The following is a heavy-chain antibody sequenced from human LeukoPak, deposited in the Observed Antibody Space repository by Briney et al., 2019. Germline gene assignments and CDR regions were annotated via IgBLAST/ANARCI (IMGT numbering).Heavy chain of an antibody. CDR2: IWHDGSNT. V-gene: IGHV3-33*01. CDR1: GFTFSSYG. Sequence: PGGSLRLSCAASGFTFSSYGMHWVRQAPGKGLEWVAVIWHDGSNTYYAVSVKGRFLLSRDNSLNTLYLQMNGLRAEDTAVYYCARDSDYGDGFDYWGQGTLVTVSS. CDR3: ARDSDYGDGFDY. D-gene: IGHD4-17*01. J-gene: IGHJ4*02.